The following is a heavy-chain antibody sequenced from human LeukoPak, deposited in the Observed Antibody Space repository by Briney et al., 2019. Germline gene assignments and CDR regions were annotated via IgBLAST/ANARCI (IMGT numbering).Heavy chain of an antibody. J-gene: IGHJ4*02. D-gene: IGHD3-10*01. CDR3: AREGGSGSYYSHY. V-gene: IGHV4-34*01. CDR2: INHSGST. CDR1: GGSFSGYY. Sequence: SETLSLTCAVYGGSFSGYYWSWIRQPPGKGLEWIGEINHSGSTNYNPSLKSRVTISVDTSKNRFSLKLSSVTAADTAVYYCAREGGSGSYYSHYWGQGTLVTVSS.